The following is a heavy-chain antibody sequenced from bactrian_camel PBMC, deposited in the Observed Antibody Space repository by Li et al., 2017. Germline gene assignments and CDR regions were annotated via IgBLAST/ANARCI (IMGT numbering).Heavy chain of an antibody. CDR2: IDGDDII. CDR1: DYTFSSGC. D-gene: IGHD6*01. CDR3: AARQWYGCTTKLTYST. J-gene: IGHJ6*01. Sequence: VESGGGSVQAGGSLRLSCVASDYTFSSGCMGWFRQDLVKEREGVATIDGDDIIRYEDSVKGRFTISKDNAKNTLYLQMNSLKPEDTAMYYCAARQWYGCTTKLTYSTWGQGTQVTVS. V-gene: IGHV3S26*01.